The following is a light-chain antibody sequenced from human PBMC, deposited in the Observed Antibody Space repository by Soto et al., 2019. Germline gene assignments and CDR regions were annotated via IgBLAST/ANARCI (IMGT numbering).Light chain of an antibody. V-gene: IGKV3-20*01. J-gene: IGKJ4*01. CDR1: QSVSNNN. Sequence: EIVLTQSPGTLSLSPGERVTLSCRASQSVSNNNLAWYQQKSGQAPRLLIYGASRRATGIPDRFSGSGSGTDFTLTIYRPEPEDFAVYYCQQYGTLLAFGGGSKVEI. CDR3: QQYGTLLA. CDR2: GAS.